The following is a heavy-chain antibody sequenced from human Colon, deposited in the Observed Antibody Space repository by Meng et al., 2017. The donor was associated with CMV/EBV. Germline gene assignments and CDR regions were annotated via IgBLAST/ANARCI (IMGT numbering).Heavy chain of an antibody. D-gene: IGHD1-26*01. V-gene: IGHV1-2*02. CDR3: ARSIVGATSDY. CDR2: ISPKSGGI. J-gene: IGHJ4*02. Sequence: ASVKVSCKTSGYNLTGYYIHWVRQAPGQGLEWMAYISPKSGGINYAQKFQGRVTVTWDTSIRTAYMEMSSLRPDDTAVYYCARSIVGATSDYWGQGTLVTVSS. CDR1: GYNLTGYY.